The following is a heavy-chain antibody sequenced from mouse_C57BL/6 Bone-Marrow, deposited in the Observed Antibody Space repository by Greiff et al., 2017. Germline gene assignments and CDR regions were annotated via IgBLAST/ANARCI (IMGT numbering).Heavy chain of an antibody. CDR3: ARERGCDY. CDR2: IYPGDGDT. J-gene: IGHJ2*01. Sequence: QVQLKQSGPELVKPGASVKISCKASGYAFSSSWMNWVKQRPGKGLEWIGRIYPGDGDTNYNGKFKGKATLTGDKSSSTAYMQLSSLTSEDSAVYYCARERGCDYWGQGTTLTVSS. CDR1: GYAFSSSW. V-gene: IGHV1-82*01.